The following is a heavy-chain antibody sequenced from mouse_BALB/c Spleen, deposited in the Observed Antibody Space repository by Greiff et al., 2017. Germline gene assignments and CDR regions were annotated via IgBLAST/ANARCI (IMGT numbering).Heavy chain of an antibody. Sequence: VKVVESGPGLVQPSQSLSITCTVSGFSLTSYGVHWVRQSPGKGLEWLGVIWSGGSTDYNAAFISRLSISKDNSKSQVFFKMNSLQANDTAIYYCARNPYYGNAMDYWGQGTSVTVSS. J-gene: IGHJ4*01. CDR3: ARNPYYGNAMDY. V-gene: IGHV2-2*02. CDR1: GFSLTSYG. D-gene: IGHD2-10*01. CDR2: IWSGGST.